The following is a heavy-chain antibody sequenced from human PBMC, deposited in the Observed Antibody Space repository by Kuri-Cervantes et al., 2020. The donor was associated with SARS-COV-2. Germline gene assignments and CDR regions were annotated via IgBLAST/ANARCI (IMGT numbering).Heavy chain of an antibody. Sequence: GGSLRLSCAASGFTFSSYAMSWVRQAPGKGLEWVSAISGSSSYIYYADSVKGRFTISRDNAKNSLYLQMNSLRAEDTAVYYCARAPPVLLWFGEPPGGFDYWGQGTLVTVSS. V-gene: IGHV3-21*01. D-gene: IGHD3-10*01. CDR3: ARAPPVLLWFGEPPGGFDY. J-gene: IGHJ4*02. CDR1: GFTFSSYA. CDR2: ISGSSSYI.